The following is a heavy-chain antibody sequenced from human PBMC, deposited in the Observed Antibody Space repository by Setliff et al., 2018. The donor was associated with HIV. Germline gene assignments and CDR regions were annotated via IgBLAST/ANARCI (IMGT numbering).Heavy chain of an antibody. D-gene: IGHD1-26*01. CDR1: GGSFRVYY. Sequence: PSETLSLTCTVSGGSFRVYYWTWVRQPPGKGLEWIGNMYYGGSTNSNPSLKSRVTMSIDASKNQLSLNLRSVTAADTATYFCARDHELGAFDLWGQGTMVTVSS. CDR3: ARDHELGAFDL. CDR2: MYYGGST. J-gene: IGHJ3*01. V-gene: IGHV4-59*01.